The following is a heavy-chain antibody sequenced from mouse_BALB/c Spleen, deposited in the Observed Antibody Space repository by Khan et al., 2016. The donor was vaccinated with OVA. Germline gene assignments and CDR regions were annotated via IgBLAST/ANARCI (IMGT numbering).Heavy chain of an antibody. CDR3: ARENYYGRSGYAMDY. D-gene: IGHD1-1*01. J-gene: IGHJ4*01. CDR2: IAPGSSNA. V-gene: IGHV1S41*01. Sequence: DLVKPGASVNLSCKASGYTFTSYWINWIKQRPGQGLEWIGRIAPGSSNAYYNDMFKDKATLTVDPSSSTAYSQLSSLSSEDSAVYFCARENYYGRSGYAMDYWGQGTSVTVSS. CDR1: GYTFTSYW.